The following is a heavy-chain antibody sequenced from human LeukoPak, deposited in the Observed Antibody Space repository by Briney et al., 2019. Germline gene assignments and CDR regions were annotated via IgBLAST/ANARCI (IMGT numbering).Heavy chain of an antibody. CDR3: ARDRSSWYEYYFDY. CDR1: GFTFSSYS. Sequence: PGGSLRLSCAASGFTFSSYSMNWVRQAPGKGLEWVSSISSSSSYIYYADSVKGRFTISRDNAKNSLYLQMNSLRAEDTAVYYCARDRSSWYEYYFDYWGQGTLVTVSS. CDR2: ISSSSSYI. J-gene: IGHJ4*02. D-gene: IGHD6-13*01. V-gene: IGHV3-21*01.